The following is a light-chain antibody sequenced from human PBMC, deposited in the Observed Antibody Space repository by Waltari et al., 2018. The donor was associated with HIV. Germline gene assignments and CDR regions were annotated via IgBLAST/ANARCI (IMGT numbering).Light chain of an antibody. V-gene: IGLV3-21*02. CDR3: QVWDSSSDRYV. CDR1: NIGSES. J-gene: IGLJ1*01. Sequence: SYVLTQPPSVSVAPGQTARINWGGNNIGSESVPWYQQKPGQAPVVVGYDDSDRPSGIPERFSGSNSGNTATLTVSRVEAGDEADYYCQVWDSSSDRYVFGTGTKVTVL. CDR2: DDS.